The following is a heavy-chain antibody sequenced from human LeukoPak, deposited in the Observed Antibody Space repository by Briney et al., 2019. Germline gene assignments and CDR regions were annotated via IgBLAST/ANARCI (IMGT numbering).Heavy chain of an antibody. CDR1: GYTFTSYT. CDR3: ARGNRAVGVDS. Sequence: ASVKGSCKASGYTFTSYTLNWVRQAPGQGLEWMGWINTNTGNPTYAQGFTGRFVFSLDTSLSTAYLQISSLKTEDTAVYFCARGNRAVGVDSWGQGTLVTVSS. V-gene: IGHV7-4-1*02. CDR2: INTNTGNP. D-gene: IGHD6-19*01. J-gene: IGHJ4*02.